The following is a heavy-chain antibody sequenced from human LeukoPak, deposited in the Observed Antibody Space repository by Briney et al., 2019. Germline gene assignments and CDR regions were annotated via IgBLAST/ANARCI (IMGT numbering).Heavy chain of an antibody. CDR2: ISSSGSTI. Sequence: GGSLRLSCAASGFTFSDYYMSWIRQAPGKGLEWVSYISSSGSTIYYADSVKGRFTIPRDNAKNSLYLQMNSLRAEDTAVYYCAREGYYYDSSGYYGTDYWGQGTLVTVSS. CDR3: AREGYYYDSSGYYGTDY. CDR1: GFTFSDYY. J-gene: IGHJ4*02. V-gene: IGHV3-11*01. D-gene: IGHD3-22*01.